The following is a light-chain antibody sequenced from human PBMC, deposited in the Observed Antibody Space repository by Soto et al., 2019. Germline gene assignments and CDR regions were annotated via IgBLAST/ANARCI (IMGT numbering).Light chain of an antibody. Sequence: EIVMTQSPATLSVSPGERATLSCRASQSISGNLAWYQQKPGQAPRLLIYGASTRATGVPARFSVSGAGTEFTLTISSLQSEDFAVYYCQQRSNWPITFGQGTRLEIK. CDR3: QQRSNWPIT. J-gene: IGKJ5*01. CDR1: QSISGN. CDR2: GAS. V-gene: IGKV3-15*01.